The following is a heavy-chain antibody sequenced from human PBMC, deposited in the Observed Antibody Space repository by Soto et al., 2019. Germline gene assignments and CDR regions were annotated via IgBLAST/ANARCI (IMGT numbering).Heavy chain of an antibody. CDR1: GFTFSSYG. CDR3: ARDPSSHGYYYMDV. CDR2: IWYDGSNK. Sequence: GGSLRLSCAASGFTFSSYGMHWVRQAPGKGLEWVAVIWYDGSNKYYADSVKGRFTISRDNSKNTLYLQMNSLGAEDTAVYYCARDPSSHGYYYMDVWGKGTTVTVSS. D-gene: IGHD6-6*01. J-gene: IGHJ6*03. V-gene: IGHV3-33*01.